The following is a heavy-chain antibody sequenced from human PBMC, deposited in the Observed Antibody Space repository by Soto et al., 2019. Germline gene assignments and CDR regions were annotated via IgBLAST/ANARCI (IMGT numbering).Heavy chain of an antibody. CDR1: GFIFSSYG. CDR3: AKEVHCGGGSCSWSEGFDY. CDR2: ISYEGSHT. V-gene: IGHV3-30*18. D-gene: IGHD2-15*01. Sequence: QVQLVESGGGVVQPGRSLRLSCAASGFIFSSYGMHWVCQAPGKGLEWVAVISYEGSHTYYADSVKGRFTITRDNYKNTLYLQMNSLRPEDTAVYYCAKEVHCGGGSCSWSEGFDYWGQGTLLTVSS. J-gene: IGHJ4*02.